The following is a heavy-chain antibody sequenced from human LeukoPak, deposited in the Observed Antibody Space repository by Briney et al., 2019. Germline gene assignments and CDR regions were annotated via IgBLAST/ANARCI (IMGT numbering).Heavy chain of an antibody. CDR3: ARLRGFGVITAYYYAMDV. V-gene: IGHV4-59*08. Sequence: PSETLSLTCTVSGGSISSYYWSWIRQPPGKGLEWIGYIYSSGSTNYNPSLKGRVTISLDTSKSQFSLKLSSVTAADTAVYYCARLRGFGVITAYYYAMDVWGQGTTVTVSS. CDR1: GGSISSYY. J-gene: IGHJ6*02. D-gene: IGHD3-3*01. CDR2: IYSSGST.